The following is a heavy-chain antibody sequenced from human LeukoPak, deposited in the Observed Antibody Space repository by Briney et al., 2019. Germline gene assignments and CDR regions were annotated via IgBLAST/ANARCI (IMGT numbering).Heavy chain of an antibody. J-gene: IGHJ4*02. CDR3: ATGFSATSHDGY. CDR1: GFTFSDAW. CDR2: IKQIRNGGTT. D-gene: IGHD1-26*01. V-gene: IGHV3-15*01. Sequence: GGSLRLSCAASGFTFSDAWMTWVRQTSGKGLEWVGRIKQIRNGGTTDYAAPVKGRFTISRDDSRNTLYLQMNSLKTEDTAVYYCATGFSATSHDGYWGQGTLVTVSS.